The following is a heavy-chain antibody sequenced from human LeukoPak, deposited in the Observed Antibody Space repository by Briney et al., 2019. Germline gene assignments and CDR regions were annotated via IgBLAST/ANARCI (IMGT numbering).Heavy chain of an antibody. D-gene: IGHD2-8*01. CDR2: IYYSGST. Sequence: PSETLSLTCTVSDDFISSTNYLWGWIRQPPGKGLDWIGSIYYSGSTYFNPSLKSRVTISVDRSKNQFSLKLSSVTAADTAVYYCARVPLDANWFDPWGQGTLVTVSS. CDR1: DDFISSTNYL. CDR3: ARVPLDANWFDP. V-gene: IGHV4-39*07. J-gene: IGHJ5*02.